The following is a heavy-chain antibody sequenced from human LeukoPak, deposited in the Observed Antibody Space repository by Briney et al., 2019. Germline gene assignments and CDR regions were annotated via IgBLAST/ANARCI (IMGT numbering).Heavy chain of an antibody. J-gene: IGHJ6*03. V-gene: IGHV3-21*01. CDR3: ARHPRGLRYFPPHYMDV. Sequence: GGSLRLSCAASGFTFSSYSMNWVRQAPGKGLEWVSSISSSSSYIYYADSVKGRFTISRDTAKNSLYLQMNSLRAEDTAVYYCARHPRGLRYFPPHYMDVWGKGTTVTVSS. D-gene: IGHD3-9*01. CDR2: ISSSSSYI. CDR1: GFTFSSYS.